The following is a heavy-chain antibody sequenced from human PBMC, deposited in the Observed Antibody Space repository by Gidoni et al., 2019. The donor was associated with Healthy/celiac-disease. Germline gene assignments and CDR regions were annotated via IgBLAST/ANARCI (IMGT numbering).Heavy chain of an antibody. D-gene: IGHD5-12*01. V-gene: IGHV4-34*01. CDR2: INHSGST. CDR1: GGSFSGYY. Sequence: QVQLQQWGAGLLKPSETLSLTCAVYGGSFSGYYWSWIRQPPGKGLEWIGEINHSGSTNYNPSLKSRVTISVDTSKNQFSLKLSSVTAADTAVYYCARARRDGYKRGVDYWGQGTLVTVSS. J-gene: IGHJ4*02. CDR3: ARARRDGYKRGVDY.